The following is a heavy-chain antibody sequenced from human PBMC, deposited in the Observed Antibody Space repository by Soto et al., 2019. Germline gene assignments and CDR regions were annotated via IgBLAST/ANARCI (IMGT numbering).Heavy chain of an antibody. D-gene: IGHD3-10*01. CDR1: TGSFTGHF. CDR2: INPTRGT. CDR3: ARGSLGGYYGAFEV. J-gene: IGHJ3*01. Sequence: QVQLQQWGAGLLRPSETLSLTCAVNTGSFTGHFWGWIRQPPGKGLEWIGEINPTRGTNYNPSLKSRVAISIEISTNQFSLTLSSVTAADTAVYYCARGSLGGYYGAFEVWGQGTVVTVSS. V-gene: IGHV4-34*01.